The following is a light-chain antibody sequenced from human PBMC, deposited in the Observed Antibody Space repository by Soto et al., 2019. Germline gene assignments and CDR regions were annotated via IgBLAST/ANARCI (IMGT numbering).Light chain of an antibody. J-gene: IGKJ2*01. Sequence: EIVMTQSPATLSASPGETVTLSCWASQSVRSNLAWYQQKPGQAPRLLIYDASTMATGIPARFSGSGSGTELTLTIKSLQSEDFAIYYCQQYNHWPPYTFGQGTKLEMK. CDR2: DAS. CDR3: QQYNHWPPYT. V-gene: IGKV3-15*01. CDR1: QSVRSN.